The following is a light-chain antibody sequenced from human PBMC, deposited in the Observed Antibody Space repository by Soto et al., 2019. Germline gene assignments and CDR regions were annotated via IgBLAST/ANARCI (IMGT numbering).Light chain of an antibody. CDR2: GAS. J-gene: IGKJ1*01. CDR1: QSVSSN. Sequence: SPSALSVSTGERATLSCRASQSVSSNLAWYQQKPGQAPRLLIYGASTRATGIPARFSGSGSGTEFTLTISSLQSEDFAVYYCPQYNNWPRTFGHGTMVDI. V-gene: IGKV3-15*01. CDR3: PQYNNWPRT.